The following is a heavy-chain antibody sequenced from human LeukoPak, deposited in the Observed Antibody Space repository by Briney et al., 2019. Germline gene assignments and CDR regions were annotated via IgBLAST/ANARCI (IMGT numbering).Heavy chain of an antibody. CDR2: IIPIFGTA. Sequence: SVKVSCKASGGTFSSYAISWVRQAPGQGLEWMGGIIPIFGTANCAQKFQGRVTITADESTSTAYMELSSLRSEDTAVYYCARGCGGDCGDAFDIWGQGTMVTVSS. J-gene: IGHJ3*02. CDR3: ARGCGGDCGDAFDI. CDR1: GGTFSSYA. V-gene: IGHV1-69*13. D-gene: IGHD2-21*02.